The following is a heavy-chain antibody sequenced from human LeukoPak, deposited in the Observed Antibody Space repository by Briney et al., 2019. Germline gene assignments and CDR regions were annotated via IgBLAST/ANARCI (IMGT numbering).Heavy chain of an antibody. D-gene: IGHD5-18*01. CDR1: GYTFTSYY. CDR3: GRGVDTARGLWLYGMDV. CDR2: INPSGSST. Sequence: ASVKVSCKASGYTFTSYYMHWVRQAPGQGLEWMGIINPSGSSTSCAQKFQGRVTMTRDTSTSTVFMELSSLRSEDTVVYYCGRGVDTARGLWLYGMDVWGQGTTVTVSS. V-gene: IGHV1-46*01. J-gene: IGHJ6*02.